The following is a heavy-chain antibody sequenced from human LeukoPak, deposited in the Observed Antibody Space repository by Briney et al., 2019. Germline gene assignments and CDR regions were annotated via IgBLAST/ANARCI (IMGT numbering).Heavy chain of an antibody. CDR3: AKEQGWFGECSTY. J-gene: IGHJ4*02. D-gene: IGHD3-10*01. CDR1: GFTFSSYA. CDR2: IGGNGGSS. V-gene: IGHV3-23*01. Sequence: GGSLRLSCAASGFTFSSYAMSWVRQAPGKGLEWVSAIGGNGGSSYYAESVKGRFTISRDNSKNTLYLQMDSLRADDTALYYCAKEQGWFGECSTYWGQGTLVTVSS.